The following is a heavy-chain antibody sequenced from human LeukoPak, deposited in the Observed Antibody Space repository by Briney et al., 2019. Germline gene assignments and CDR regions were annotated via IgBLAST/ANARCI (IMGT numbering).Heavy chain of an antibody. CDR3: ARDSGNLIIAARHFDY. V-gene: IGHV4-39*07. J-gene: IGHJ4*02. D-gene: IGHD6-6*01. CDR1: GGSISSSSYY. CDR2: IYYSGST. Sequence: PSETLSLTCTVSGGSISSSSYYWGWIRQPPGKGLEWIGSIYYSGSTYYNPSLKSRVTISVDTSKNQFSLKLSSVTAADTAVYYCARDSGNLIIAARHFDYWGQGTLVTVTS.